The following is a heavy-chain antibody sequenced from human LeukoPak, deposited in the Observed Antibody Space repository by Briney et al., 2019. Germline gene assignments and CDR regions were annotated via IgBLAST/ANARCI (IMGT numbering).Heavy chain of an antibody. D-gene: IGHD1-26*01. V-gene: IGHV3-30*02. CDR1: GFTSSSYG. J-gene: IGHJ4*02. CDR3: AKDHVAQWERPRGYFDY. Sequence: GGSLRLSCAASGFTSSSYGMHWVRQAPGKGLEWVAVIWYDGSNKYYADSVKGRFTISRDNSKNTLYLQMNSLRAEDTAVYYCAKDHVAQWERPRGYFDYWGQGTLVTVSS. CDR2: IWYDGSNK.